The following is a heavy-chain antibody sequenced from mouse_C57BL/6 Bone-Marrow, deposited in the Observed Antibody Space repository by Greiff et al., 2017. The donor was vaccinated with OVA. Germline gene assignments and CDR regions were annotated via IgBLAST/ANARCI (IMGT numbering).Heavy chain of an antibody. Sequence: VQLQQSGPELVKPGASVKISCKASGYAFSSSWMNWVKPRPGKGLEWIGRIYPGDGDTNYNGKFKGKATLTADKSSSTAYMQLSSLTSEDSAVYFCARWLLPNWYFDVWGTGTTVTVSS. CDR2: IYPGDGDT. CDR1: GYAFSSSW. J-gene: IGHJ1*03. D-gene: IGHD2-3*01. V-gene: IGHV1-82*01. CDR3: ARWLLPNWYFDV.